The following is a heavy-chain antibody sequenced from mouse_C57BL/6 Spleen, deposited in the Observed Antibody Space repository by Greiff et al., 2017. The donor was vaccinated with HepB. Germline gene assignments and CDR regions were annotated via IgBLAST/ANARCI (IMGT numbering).Heavy chain of an antibody. CDR3: GREGGLRRSWFAY. Sequence: QVQLQQPGAELVKPGASVKLSCKASGYTFTSYWMQWVKQRPGQGLEWIGEIDPSDSSTNYNQKLKGKATLTVDTSSSTAYMQLSSRTSEDSAVYYWGREGGLRRSWFAYWGQGTLVTVSA. D-gene: IGHD2-4*01. V-gene: IGHV1-50*01. J-gene: IGHJ3*01. CDR2: IDPSDSST. CDR1: GYTFTSYW.